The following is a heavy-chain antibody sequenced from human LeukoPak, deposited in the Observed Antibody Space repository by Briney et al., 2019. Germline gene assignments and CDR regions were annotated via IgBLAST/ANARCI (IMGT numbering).Heavy chain of an antibody. J-gene: IGHJ4*02. CDR3: ARGGMTGTPDY. V-gene: IGHV3-7*01. Sequence: PGGSLRLSCEASGSTFSNYWMTWVRQVPGKGLEWVANIKQDGTETYYVDSVKGRFTLSRDNARNSLYLQMNYLGVDDTAVYYCARGGMTGTPDYWGQGTLVTVSS. CDR2: IKQDGTET. CDR1: GSTFSNYW. D-gene: IGHD1-7*01.